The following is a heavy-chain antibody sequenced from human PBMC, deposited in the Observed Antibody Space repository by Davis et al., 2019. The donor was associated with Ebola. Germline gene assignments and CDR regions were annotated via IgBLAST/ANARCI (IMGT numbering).Heavy chain of an antibody. CDR1: GYAFTSYD. CDR3: AIAGGYYGSGSRTRNYYYYGMDV. D-gene: IGHD3-10*01. CDR2: IIPILGIA. J-gene: IGHJ6*02. V-gene: IGHV1-69*04. Sequence: SVKVSCKASGYAFTSYDINWVRQATGQGLEWMGRIIPILGIANYAQKFQGRVTITADKSTSTAYMELSSLRSEDTAVYYCAIAGGYYGSGSRTRNYYYYGMDVWGQGTTVTVSS.